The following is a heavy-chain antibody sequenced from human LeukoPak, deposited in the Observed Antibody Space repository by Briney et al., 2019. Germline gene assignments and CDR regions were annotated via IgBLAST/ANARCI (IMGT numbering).Heavy chain of an antibody. CDR1: GGSISSYY. J-gene: IGHJ3*02. CDR3: ARERIPYSSSPGAFDI. V-gene: IGHV4-59*01. CDR2: IYYSGST. Sequence: PSETLSLTCTVSGGSISSYYWSWIRQPPGKGLEWIGYIYYSGSTNYNPSLKSRVTISVDTSKNQFSLKLSSVTAADTAVYYCARERIPYSSSPGAFDIWAKGQWSPSLQ. D-gene: IGHD6-6*01.